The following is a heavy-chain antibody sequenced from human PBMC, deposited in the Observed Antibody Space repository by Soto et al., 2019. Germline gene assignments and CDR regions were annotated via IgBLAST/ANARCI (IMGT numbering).Heavy chain of an antibody. V-gene: IGHV3-74*01. D-gene: IGHD2-2*01. CDR3: ASLYCSSTNCYGQVDY. CDR2: INSDGSST. CDR1: GFTFSSYW. J-gene: IGHJ4*02. Sequence: GGSLRLSCAASGFTFSSYWMHWVRQAPGKGLVWVSRINSDGSSTSYADSVKGRFTISRDNAKNTLYLQMNSLRAEDTAVYYCASLYCSSTNCYGQVDYWGQGTLVTVSS.